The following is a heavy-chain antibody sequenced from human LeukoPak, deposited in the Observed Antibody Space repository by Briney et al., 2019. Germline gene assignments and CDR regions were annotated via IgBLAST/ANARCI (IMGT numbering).Heavy chain of an antibody. V-gene: IGHV3-23*01. D-gene: IGHD6-13*01. CDR2: ISGSGGST. J-gene: IGHJ4*02. CDR3: AKVRTSIYSSSWYVLDY. Sequence: PGGSLRLSCAASGFTFSSYAMSWVRQAPGKGLEWVSAISGSGGSTYYADSVKGQFTISRDNSKNTLYLQMNSLRAEDTAVYYCAKVRTSIYSSSWYVLDYWGQGTLVTVSS. CDR1: GFTFSSYA.